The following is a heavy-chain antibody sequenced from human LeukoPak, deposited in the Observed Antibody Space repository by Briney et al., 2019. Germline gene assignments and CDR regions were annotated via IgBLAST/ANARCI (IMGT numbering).Heavy chain of an antibody. J-gene: IGHJ4*02. CDR3: AKDSYSSGWNPYYFDS. D-gene: IGHD6-19*01. CDR2: IRYDGSNK. V-gene: IGHV3-30*02. Sequence: PGGSLRLSCAASGFTFSSYGMHWVRQAPGKGLEWVAFIRYDGSNKYYADSVKGRFTISRDKSKNTMYLQMNSLRAEDTAVYYCAKDSYSSGWNPYYFDSWGQGTLVTVSS. CDR1: GFTFSSYG.